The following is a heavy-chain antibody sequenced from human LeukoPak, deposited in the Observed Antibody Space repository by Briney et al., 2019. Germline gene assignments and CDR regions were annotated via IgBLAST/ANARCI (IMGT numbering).Heavy chain of an antibody. J-gene: IGHJ2*01. V-gene: IGHV1-69*05. CDR1: GGIFSNYA. Sequence: SVKVSCKASGGIFSNYAISWVRQAPGQGLEWMGRIIPNFGTANYAQKFQGRVTITTDESTTTAYMELSSLRSEDTAVYYCASYDSSGYYRHDGYFDLWGRGTLVTVSS. CDR2: IIPNFGTA. D-gene: IGHD3-22*01. CDR3: ASYDSSGYYRHDGYFDL.